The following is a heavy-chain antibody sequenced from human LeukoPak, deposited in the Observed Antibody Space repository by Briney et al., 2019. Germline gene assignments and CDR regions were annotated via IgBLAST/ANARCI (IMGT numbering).Heavy chain of an antibody. CDR3: ARDIQNVDTPMALDY. CDR2: VSYDGTNK. J-gene: IGHJ4*02. D-gene: IGHD5-18*01. V-gene: IGHV3-30*04. Sequence: GGSLRLSCAASGFIFSHYAMHWVRLAPGKGLEWVAVVSYDGTNKYYADSVKGRFTISRDNSKDTLYLQMNSLRAEDTAMYYCARDIQNVDTPMALDYWGQGTLVTVSS. CDR1: GFIFSHYA.